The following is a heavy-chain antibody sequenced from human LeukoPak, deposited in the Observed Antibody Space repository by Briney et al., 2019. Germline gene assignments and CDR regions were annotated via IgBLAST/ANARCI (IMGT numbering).Heavy chain of an antibody. CDR1: GGSFSGYY. CDR3: GGGFDY. D-gene: IGHD3-16*01. V-gene: IGHV4-34*01. CDR2: INHSGST. Sequence: PSETLSLTCAAYGGSFSGYYWSWIRQPPGKGLEWIGEINHSGSTNYNPSLKSRVTISVDTSKNQFSLKLSSVTAADTAVYYCGGGFDYWGQGTLVTVSS. J-gene: IGHJ4*02.